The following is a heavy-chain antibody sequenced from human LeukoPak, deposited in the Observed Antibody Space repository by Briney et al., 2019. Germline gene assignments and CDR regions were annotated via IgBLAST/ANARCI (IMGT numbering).Heavy chain of an antibody. J-gene: IGHJ5*02. V-gene: IGHV1-2*02. CDR2: INPNSGGT. CDR1: GYTFTGYY. Sequence: ASVKVSCKASGYTFTGYYMHWVRQAPGQGLEWMGWINPNSGGTNYAQKFQGRVTMTRDTSISTAYMELRSLRSDDTAVYYCARDTKRSRARWENLGIDPWGQGTLVTVSS. CDR3: ARDTKRSRARWENLGIDP. D-gene: IGHD3-16*01.